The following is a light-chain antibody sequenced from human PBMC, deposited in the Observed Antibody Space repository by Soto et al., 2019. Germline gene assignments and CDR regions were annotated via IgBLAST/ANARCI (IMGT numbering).Light chain of an antibody. J-gene: IGKJ1*01. Sequence: DIQMTQSPSSLAASVGDRVTITCRASQGITNYLAWFQQKPGKVPKLLIYAASALRSGVPSRFSGSGSGTDFTLTINSLQPEDVATYYCQKYDSAPRTFGQGTKVEIK. CDR3: QKYDSAPRT. V-gene: IGKV1-27*01. CDR1: QGITNY. CDR2: AAS.